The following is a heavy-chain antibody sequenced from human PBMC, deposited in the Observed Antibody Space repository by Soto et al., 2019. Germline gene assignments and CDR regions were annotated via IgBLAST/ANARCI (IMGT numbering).Heavy chain of an antibody. V-gene: IGHV4-61*01. D-gene: IGHD5-12*01. J-gene: IGHJ4*02. CDR3: ARYPVDGYAFFNY. CDR2: IYYTGST. Sequence: PSETLSLTCTVSGCSVSSGNYYCSWIRQPPGKGLEWIGLIYYTGSTSYNPSLKSRVTISIDTSKNQFSLKLTSVTAADTAVYYCARYPVDGYAFFNYWGQGTLVTVSS. CDR1: GCSVSSGNYY.